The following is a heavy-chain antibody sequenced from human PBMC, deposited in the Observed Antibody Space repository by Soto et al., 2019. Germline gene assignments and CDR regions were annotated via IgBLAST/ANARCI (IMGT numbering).Heavy chain of an antibody. CDR3: ERKAYDAFDI. D-gene: IGHD3-16*01. J-gene: IGHJ3*02. V-gene: IGHV1-2*04. Sequence: ASVKVSFKASGYTFPPPHLPSLRTAPGQGLEWMGWINPKSGGTNYAQKFQGWVTMTRETSISTAYMELSRLRSDDTDVYYCERKAYDAFDIWGQGTMVTVSS. CDR1: GYTFPPPH. CDR2: INPKSGGT.